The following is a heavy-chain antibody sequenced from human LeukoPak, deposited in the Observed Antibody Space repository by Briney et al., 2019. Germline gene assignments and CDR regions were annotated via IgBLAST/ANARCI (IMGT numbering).Heavy chain of an antibody. D-gene: IGHD3-22*01. J-gene: IGHJ4*02. CDR2: IIPIFGTA. CDR3: ARAYYYDSSGYYTPLRD. V-gene: IGHV1-69*13. CDR1: VYTFSSYA. Sequence: SVKVSCKASVYTFSSYAVSWVRQAPGQGLEWMGGIIPIFGTANYAQKFQGRVTITADESTSTAYMELSSLRSEDTAVYYCARAYYYDSSGYYTPLRDWGQGTQVTVSS.